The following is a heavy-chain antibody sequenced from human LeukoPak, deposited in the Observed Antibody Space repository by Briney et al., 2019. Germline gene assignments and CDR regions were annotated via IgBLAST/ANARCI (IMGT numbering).Heavy chain of an antibody. V-gene: IGHV1-69*13. CDR1: GGTFSSYA. Sequence: ASVKVSCKASGGTFSSYAISWVRQAPGQGLEWMGGIIPIFGTANYAQKFQGRVTITADESTSTAYMELSSLRSEDTAVYYCARDSDPYYYDSSGYSYFDYWGQGTLVTVSS. CDR3: ARDSDPYYYDSSGYSYFDY. CDR2: IIPIFGTA. J-gene: IGHJ4*02. D-gene: IGHD3-22*01.